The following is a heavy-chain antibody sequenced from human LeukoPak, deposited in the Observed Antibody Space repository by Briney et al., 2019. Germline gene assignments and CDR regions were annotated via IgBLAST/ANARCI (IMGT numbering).Heavy chain of an antibody. J-gene: IGHJ4*02. CDR2: IYENGGTT. D-gene: IGHD2-21*01. Sequence: GGSLRLSCVGSGFTFRSHAMSWARQAPEKGLEFVSGIYENGGTTYYADSVKGRFSISRDNSKNTLYLQMDSLRGEDTAVYYCAKDFRIGYSAHFDYWGQGALVTVSS. CDR1: GFTFRSHA. CDR3: AKDFRIGYSAHFDY. V-gene: IGHV3-23*01.